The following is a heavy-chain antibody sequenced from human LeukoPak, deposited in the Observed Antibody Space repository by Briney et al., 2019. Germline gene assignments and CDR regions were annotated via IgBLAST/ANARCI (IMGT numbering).Heavy chain of an antibody. CDR3: AKSGIGYCSGGNCYFAY. CDR1: GFTFSSYG. D-gene: IGHD2-8*02. Sequence: PGGSLRLSCTASGFTFSSYGMHWVRQAPGKGLEWVAVVSYDGGTKFYSDSVKGRFTVSRDNSKSTIYLQMNSLRAEDTAVYYCAKSGIGYCSGGNCYFAYWGQGTLVTVSS. J-gene: IGHJ4*02. CDR2: VSYDGGTK. V-gene: IGHV3-30*18.